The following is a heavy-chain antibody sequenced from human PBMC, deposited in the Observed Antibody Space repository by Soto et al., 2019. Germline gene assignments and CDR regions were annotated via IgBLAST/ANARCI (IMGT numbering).Heavy chain of an antibody. CDR3: ARDDYGDLGGGFDY. V-gene: IGHV1-69*01. CDR2: IIPTFGTA. J-gene: IGHJ4*02. D-gene: IGHD4-17*01. Sequence: QVQLVQSGAEVKKPGSSVKVSCKASGGTFSSYAISWVRQAPGQGLEWMGGIIPTFGTANYAQKFQGRVTITADESTSTAYMELRSLRSEDTAVYYCARDDYGDLGGGFDYWGQGSLVTVSS. CDR1: GGTFSSYA.